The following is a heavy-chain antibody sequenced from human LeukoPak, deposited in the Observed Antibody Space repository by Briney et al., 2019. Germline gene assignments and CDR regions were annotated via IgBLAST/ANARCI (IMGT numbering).Heavy chain of an antibody. CDR3: ARVSSRYGDYCLDY. CDR1: GGSISSGDYY. Sequence: SQTLSLTSTVSGGSISSGDYYWRWIRPPPGKGLEWIGYINVRGSTYYHPSLKSRVTISVDTSKNQFSLKLSSVTAADTAVYYCARVSSRYGDYCLDYWGQGTLVTV. D-gene: IGHD4-17*01. V-gene: IGHV4-30-4*01. CDR2: INVRGST. J-gene: IGHJ4*02.